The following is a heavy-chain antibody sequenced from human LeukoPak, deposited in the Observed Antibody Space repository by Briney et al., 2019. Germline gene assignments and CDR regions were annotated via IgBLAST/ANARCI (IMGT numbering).Heavy chain of an antibody. J-gene: IGHJ4*02. Sequence: SVKVSCKASGGTFSSYAISRVRQAPGQGLEWMGGIIPIFGTANYAQKFQGRVTITADESTSTAYMELSSLRSEDTAVYYCARDPGYCSSTSCWALDYWGQGTLVTVSS. V-gene: IGHV1-69*13. CDR3: ARDPGYCSSTSCWALDY. CDR2: IIPIFGTA. D-gene: IGHD2-2*01. CDR1: GGTFSSYA.